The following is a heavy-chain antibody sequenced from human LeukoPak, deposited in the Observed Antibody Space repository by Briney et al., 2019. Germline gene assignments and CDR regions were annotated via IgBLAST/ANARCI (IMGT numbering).Heavy chain of an antibody. CDR3: AKDPFLLCGDDCYSDQDWFDP. CDR2: ISGSGGST. D-gene: IGHD2-21*02. Sequence: GGSLRLSCAASGFTFSSYAMSWVRQAPGKGLEWVSAISGSGGSTYYADSVKGRFTISRDNSKNTLYMQMNSLRVEDTAVYDCAKDPFLLCGDDCYSDQDWFDPWGQGALVTVSS. V-gene: IGHV3-23*01. J-gene: IGHJ5*02. CDR1: GFTFSSYA.